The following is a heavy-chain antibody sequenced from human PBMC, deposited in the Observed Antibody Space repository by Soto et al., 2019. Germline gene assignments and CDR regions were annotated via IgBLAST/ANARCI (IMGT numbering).Heavy chain of an antibody. CDR2: IYYSGST. D-gene: IGHD4-4*01. CDR1: GGSISSGGYY. J-gene: IGHJ6*03. Sequence: SETLSLTCTVSGGSISSGGYYWSWIRQHPGKGLEWIGYIYYSGSTYYNPSLKSRVTISVDTFKNQFSLKLSSVTAADTAVYYCARGLDYSNHYYMDVWGKGTTVTVSS. CDR3: ARGLDYSNHYYMDV. V-gene: IGHV4-31*03.